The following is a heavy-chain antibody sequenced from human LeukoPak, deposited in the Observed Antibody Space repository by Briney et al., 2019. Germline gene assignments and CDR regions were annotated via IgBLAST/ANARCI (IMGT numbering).Heavy chain of an antibody. D-gene: IGHD1-26*01. Sequence: GGCLRLSCAASGFSFSKAWMIWVRQAPGKGLEWVGRIKGKTDGATTDYPAAVKGRFTISRDDSENTLYLQMSSLKTEDTGVYYCISGTPGYFDFWGQGTLVTVSS. CDR2: IKGKTDGATT. CDR3: ISGTPGYFDF. CDR1: GFSFSKAW. V-gene: IGHV3-15*01. J-gene: IGHJ4*02.